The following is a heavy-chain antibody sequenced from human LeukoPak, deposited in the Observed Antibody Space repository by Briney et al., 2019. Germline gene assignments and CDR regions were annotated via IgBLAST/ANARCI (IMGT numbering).Heavy chain of an antibody. CDR2: ISAYNGNT. J-gene: IGHJ3*02. CDR3: AREGLRFLEWHDAFDI. V-gene: IGHV1-18*01. Sequence: GASVKVSCKASGYTFTSYGISWVRQAPGQGLEWVGWISAYNGNTNYAQKLQGRVTMTTDTSTSTAYMELRSLRSDDTAVYYCAREGLRFLEWHDAFDIWGQGTMVTVSS. D-gene: IGHD3-3*01. CDR1: GYTFTSYG.